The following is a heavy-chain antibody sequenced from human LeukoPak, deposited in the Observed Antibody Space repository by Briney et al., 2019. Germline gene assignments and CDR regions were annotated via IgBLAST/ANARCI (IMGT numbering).Heavy chain of an antibody. Sequence: PGRSLRLSCAASGFIFDNYAIHWVRLAPGKGLEWVSGISWNSGTTGYADSVKGRFTISRDNATNPLYLQMNSLRAEDTALYYCVKDYCSSTSCYTFDYWGQGTLVTVSS. CDR3: VKDYCSSTSCYTFDY. J-gene: IGHJ4*02. V-gene: IGHV3-9*01. D-gene: IGHD2-2*01. CDR1: GFIFDNYA. CDR2: ISWNSGTT.